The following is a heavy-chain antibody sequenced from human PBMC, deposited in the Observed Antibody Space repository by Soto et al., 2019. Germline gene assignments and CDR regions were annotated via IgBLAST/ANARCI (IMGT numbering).Heavy chain of an antibody. CDR3: AGDGGSEWFGNLRGGFDP. CDR2: ISSSSSTI. J-gene: IGHJ5*02. V-gene: IGHV3-48*02. D-gene: IGHD3-10*01. Sequence: EVQLVESGGGLVQPGGSLRLSCAASGFTFSSYSMNWVRQAPGKGLEWVSYISSSSSTIYYADSVKGRFTISRDNAKNSLYLQMDSLRDEDTAVYYCAGDGGSEWFGNLRGGFDPWGQGTLVTVSS. CDR1: GFTFSSYS.